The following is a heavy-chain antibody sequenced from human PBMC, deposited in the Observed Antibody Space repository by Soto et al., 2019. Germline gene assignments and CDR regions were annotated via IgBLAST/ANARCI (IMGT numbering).Heavy chain of an antibody. CDR2: LGIAGDT. Sequence: EQLVESGGGLVQPGGSLRLSCAASGFTLRDYDIHWVRQGIGKGLEWVSFLGIAGDTFYAGSVKGRFTISREEAKNSLSIQMNRLRAGDTAVYYCARAAGPGATGTRYFDLWGRGTLITVSS. J-gene: IGHJ2*01. CDR3: ARAAGPGATGTRYFDL. D-gene: IGHD1-1*01. CDR1: GFTLRDYD. V-gene: IGHV3-13*01.